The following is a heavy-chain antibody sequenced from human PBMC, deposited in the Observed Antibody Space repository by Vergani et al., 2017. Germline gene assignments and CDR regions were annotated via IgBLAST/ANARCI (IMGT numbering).Heavy chain of an antibody. D-gene: IGHD3-10*01. Sequence: VQLQESGPGLVKPSGTLSLTCAVSGGSISSSNWWSWVRKPPGKGLEWIGEIYHSGSTKYNPSLKSRVTISVDKSKNQFSLKLSSVTAADTAVYYCAIASPGGSGSYNAFDIWGQGTMVTVSS. CDR1: GGSISSSNW. J-gene: IGHJ3*02. CDR2: IYHSGST. V-gene: IGHV4-4*02. CDR3: AIASPGGSGSYNAFDI.